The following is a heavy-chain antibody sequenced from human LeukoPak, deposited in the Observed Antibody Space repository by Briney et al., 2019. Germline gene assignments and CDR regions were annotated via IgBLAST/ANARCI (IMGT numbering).Heavy chain of an antibody. V-gene: IGHV4-59*08. CDR2: IYYSGST. J-gene: IGHJ4*02. Sequence: SETLSLTCTVSGGSISSYYWSWIRQPPGKGLEWIGYIYYSGSTNYNPSLKSRVTISVDTSKNQFSLKLSPVTAADTAVYYCAKKYSGSLGYYFDYWGQGTLVTVSS. CDR3: AKKYSGSLGYYFDY. D-gene: IGHD6-13*01. CDR1: GGSISSYY.